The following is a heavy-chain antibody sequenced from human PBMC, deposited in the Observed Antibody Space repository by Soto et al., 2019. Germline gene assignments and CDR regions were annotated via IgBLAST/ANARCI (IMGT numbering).Heavy chain of an antibody. V-gene: IGHV1-18*01. J-gene: IGHJ5*02. CDR3: ARARCSGGSCSYNWFDP. CDR2: ISAYNGNT. Sequence: QVQLVQSGAEVKKPGASVKVSCKASGYTFTSYGISWVRQAPGQGLEWMGWISAYNGNTNYAQKLQGRVTMTTDTSTRTAYMELRSLRSDDTAVYYCARARCSGGSCSYNWFDPWGQGTLVTVSS. D-gene: IGHD2-15*01. CDR1: GYTFTSYG.